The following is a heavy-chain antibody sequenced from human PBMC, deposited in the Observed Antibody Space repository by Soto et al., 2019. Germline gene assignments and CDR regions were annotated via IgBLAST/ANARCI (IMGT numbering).Heavy chain of an antibody. D-gene: IGHD1-26*01. CDR1: GFTFDDYT. CDR2: ISWNSVTI. Sequence: EVHLVESGGGFVQPGRSLRLSCAASGFTFDDYTMHWVRQAPGKGLEWVSGISWNSVTIVYADSVKGRFTISRDNAKKSLYLQLNSVSAEDTALYYCAKNQGVELVPLATVDWFDPWGQGSVVTVSS. V-gene: IGHV3-9*01. J-gene: IGHJ5*02. CDR3: AKNQGVELVPLATVDWFDP.